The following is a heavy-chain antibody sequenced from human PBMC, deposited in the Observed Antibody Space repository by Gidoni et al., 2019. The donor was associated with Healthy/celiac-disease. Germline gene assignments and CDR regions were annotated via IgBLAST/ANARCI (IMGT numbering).Heavy chain of an antibody. D-gene: IGHD2-21*02. V-gene: IGHV1-69*01. J-gene: IGHJ3*02. Sequence: QVQLVQSGAEVKKPGSSVKVSCKASGGTFSSYAISWVRQAPGQGLEWMGGIIPIFGTANYAQKFQGRVTITADESTSTAYMELSSLRSEDTAVYYCARAGGSCGGDCYSDGPGAFDIWGQGTMVTVSS. CDR2: IIPIFGTA. CDR3: ARAGGSCGGDCYSDGPGAFDI. CDR1: GGTFSSYA.